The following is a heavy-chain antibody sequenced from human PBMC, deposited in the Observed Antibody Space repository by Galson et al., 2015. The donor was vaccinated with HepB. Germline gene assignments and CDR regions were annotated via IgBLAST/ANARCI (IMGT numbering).Heavy chain of an antibody. CDR2: FFYSGPT. J-gene: IGHJ5*02. V-gene: IGHV4-39*01. D-gene: IGHD3-10*01. CDR3: AGRYGSGRNWFDP. Sequence: CGWIRQPPGKGLEWIGSFFYSGPTDYNPSLKSRVTISVDTSKNQFSLMLSSVTAADTAVYYCAGRYGSGRNWFDPWGQGTLVTVSS.